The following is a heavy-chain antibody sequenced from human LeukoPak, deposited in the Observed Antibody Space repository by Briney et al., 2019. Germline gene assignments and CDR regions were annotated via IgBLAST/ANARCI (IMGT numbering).Heavy chain of an antibody. Sequence: SETLSLTCAVYGGSFSGYYWSWIRQPPGKGLEWIGEIYHSGSTNYNPSLKSRVTISVDKSKNQFSLKLSSVTAADTAVYYCARGRDGAHFDYWGQGTLVTVSS. CDR1: GGSFSGYY. D-gene: IGHD2-21*02. V-gene: IGHV4-34*01. CDR3: ARGRDGAHFDY. J-gene: IGHJ4*02. CDR2: IYHSGST.